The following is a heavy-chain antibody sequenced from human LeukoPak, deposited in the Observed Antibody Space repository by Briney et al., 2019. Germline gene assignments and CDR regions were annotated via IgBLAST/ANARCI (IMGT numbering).Heavy chain of an antibody. CDR2: ISYSGST. J-gene: IGHJ5*02. CDR1: GGSISSYY. CDR3: AREPGFDSSGYLNWFDP. D-gene: IGHD3-22*01. Sequence: PSETLSLTCTVSGGSISSYYWSWIRQPPGKGLERIACISYSGSTKYNPSLKSRVTISVDTSENQLSLKLSSVTAADTAVYYCAREPGFDSSGYLNWFDPWGQGTLVTVSS. V-gene: IGHV4-59*01.